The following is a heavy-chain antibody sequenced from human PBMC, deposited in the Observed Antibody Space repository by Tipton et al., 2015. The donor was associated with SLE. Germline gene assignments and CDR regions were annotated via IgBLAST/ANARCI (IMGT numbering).Heavy chain of an antibody. CDR1: GFTFSSYA. D-gene: IGHD3-3*01. Sequence: RSLRLSCAASGFTFSSYAMHWVRQAPGKGLEWVAVISYDGSNKYYADSVKGRFTISRDNSKNTLYLQMNSLRAEDTAVYYCARDKLRITIFGVVMWNYYMDVWGKGTTVTVSS. CDR3: ARDKLRITIFGVVMWNYYMDV. CDR2: ISYDGSNK. J-gene: IGHJ6*03. V-gene: IGHV3-30*04.